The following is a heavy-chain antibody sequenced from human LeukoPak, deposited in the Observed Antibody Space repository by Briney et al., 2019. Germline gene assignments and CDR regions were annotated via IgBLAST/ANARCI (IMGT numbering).Heavy chain of an antibody. J-gene: IGHJ4*02. V-gene: IGHV3-7*01. D-gene: IGHD3-10*01. CDR1: GFTVSSNY. CDR2: IKQDGSEK. CDR3: VRGGFSLDY. Sequence: PGGSLRLSCAASGFTVSSNYMSWVRQAPGKGLEWVANIKQDGSEKYYVDSVKGRIIISRDNARNSLYLQMNSPRAEDTAVYYCVRGGFSLDYWGQGTLVTVSS.